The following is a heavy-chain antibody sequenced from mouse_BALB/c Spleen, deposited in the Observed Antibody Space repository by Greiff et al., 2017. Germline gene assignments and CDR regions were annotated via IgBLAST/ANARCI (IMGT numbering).Heavy chain of an antibody. CDR1: GYTFSSYW. V-gene: IGHV1-9*01. D-gene: IGHD1-1*01. Sequence: VQLQQSGAELMKPGASVKISCTATGYTFSSYWIEWVKQRPGHGLEWIGEILPGSGSTNYNEKFKGKGTFTADTSSNTAYMQHSSLTSEDSAVYYCANCGSSYYAMDYWGQGTTVTVSS. CDR2: ILPGSGST. J-gene: IGHJ4*01. CDR3: ANCGSSYYAMDY.